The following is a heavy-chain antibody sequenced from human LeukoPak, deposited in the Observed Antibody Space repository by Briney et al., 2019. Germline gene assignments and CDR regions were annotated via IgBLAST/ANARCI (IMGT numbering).Heavy chain of an antibody. CDR1: GFTFDDYA. CDR3: AKAAGTGLGAFDI. J-gene: IGHJ3*02. Sequence: GGSLRLSCAASGFTFDDYAMHWVRQAPGKRLEWVLGISWNSGSIGYADSVKGRFTISRDNAKNSLYLQMNSLRAEDMALYYCAKAAGTGLGAFDIWGQGTMVTVSS. V-gene: IGHV3-9*03. CDR2: ISWNSGSI. D-gene: IGHD6-13*01.